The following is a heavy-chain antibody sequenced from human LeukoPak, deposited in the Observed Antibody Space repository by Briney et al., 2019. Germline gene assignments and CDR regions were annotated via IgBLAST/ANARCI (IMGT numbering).Heavy chain of an antibody. CDR3: ARESSTLLDY. V-gene: IGHV3-21*01. CDR2: ISSSSSYI. CDR1: GFTFSSYT. J-gene: IGHJ4*02. D-gene: IGHD2-15*01. Sequence: GGSLRLSCAASGFTFSSYTINWVRQAPGKGLEWVSSISSSSSYIYYADSMKGRITVSRDNAKNSLYLQMNSLRAEDTAVYYCARESSTLLDYWGQGTLVTVSS.